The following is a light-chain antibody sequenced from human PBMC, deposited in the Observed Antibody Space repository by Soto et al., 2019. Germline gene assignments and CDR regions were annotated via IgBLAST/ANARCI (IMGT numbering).Light chain of an antibody. CDR1: QSVSSSS. CDR3: QQYGSSPRT. CDR2: GAS. V-gene: IGKV3-20*01. Sequence: TQFPYTLSLSPWERATLSCRASQSVSSSSLSWYQQRRGQSPMLLIRGASSRATGTPDRFSGSGSGTDGTLTSSRLEPEDCAVYYCQQYGSSPRTFGQGTKVDIK. J-gene: IGKJ1*01.